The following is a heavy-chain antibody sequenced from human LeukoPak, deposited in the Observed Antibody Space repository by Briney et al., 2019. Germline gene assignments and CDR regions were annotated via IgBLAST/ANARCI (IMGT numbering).Heavy chain of an antibody. Sequence: PSETLSLTCTVSGGSISSSSYYWGWIRQPPGKGLEWIGSIYYSGSTYYNPSLKSRVTISVDTSKNQFSLKLSSVTAADTAVYYCARVSLDYVWGGGYWGQGTLVTVSS. CDR1: GGSISSSSYY. CDR2: IYYSGST. V-gene: IGHV4-39*07. CDR3: ARVSLDYVWGGGY. D-gene: IGHD3-16*01. J-gene: IGHJ4*02.